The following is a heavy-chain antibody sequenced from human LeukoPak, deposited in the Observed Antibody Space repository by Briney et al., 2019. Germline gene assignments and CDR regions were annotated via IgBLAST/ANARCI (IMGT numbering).Heavy chain of an antibody. D-gene: IGHD6-19*01. CDR2: IYGSGYT. J-gene: IGHJ4*02. V-gene: IGHV4-59*01. Sequence: SETLSLTCTVSGGSISGWYWSWIRQPPGKGLEWIGNIYGSGYTNYNPSLKSRVTMSIDPSKNHFSLKLTSVTAADTATYYCARETSLAGFASGLGFNYWGQGILVSVSS. CDR3: ARETSLAGFASGLGFNY. CDR1: GGSISGWY.